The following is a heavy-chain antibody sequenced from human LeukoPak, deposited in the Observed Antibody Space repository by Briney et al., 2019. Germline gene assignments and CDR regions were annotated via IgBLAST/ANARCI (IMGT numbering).Heavy chain of an antibody. J-gene: IGHJ5*02. Sequence: SETLPLTCAVYGGSFSGYYWSWIRQPPGKGLEWIGEINHSGSTNYNPSLKSRVTISVDTSKNQISLKLSSVTAADTAVYYCARFVTYYYDSSGNFRGVLFFDPWGQGTLVTVSS. CDR3: ARFVTYYYDSSGNFRGVLFFDP. CDR1: GGSFSGYY. D-gene: IGHD3-22*01. V-gene: IGHV4-34*01. CDR2: INHSGST.